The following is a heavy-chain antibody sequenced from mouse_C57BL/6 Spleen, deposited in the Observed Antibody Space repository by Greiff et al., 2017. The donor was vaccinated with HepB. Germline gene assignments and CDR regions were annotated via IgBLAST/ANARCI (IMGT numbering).Heavy chain of an antibody. CDR3: ANLLWLPYWYFDV. D-gene: IGHD2-2*01. V-gene: IGHV3-6*01. Sequence: EVQLQESGPGLVKPSQSLSLTCSVSGYSITSGYYWNWIRQFPGNKLEWMGYISYDGSNNYNPSLKNRISITRDTSKTQFFLKLNSVTTEDTATYYCANLLWLPYWYFDVWGTGTTVTVSS. J-gene: IGHJ1*03. CDR1: GYSITSGYY. CDR2: ISYDGSN.